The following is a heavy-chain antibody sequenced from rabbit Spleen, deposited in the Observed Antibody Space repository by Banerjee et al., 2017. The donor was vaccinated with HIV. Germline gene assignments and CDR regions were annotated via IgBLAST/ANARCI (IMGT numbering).Heavy chain of an antibody. Sequence: QEQLVESGGGLVRPEGSLKLSCKASGFSFSNKAVMCWVRQAPGKGLESIACIYAGSSSSTYYASWARGRFTISKTSSTTVTLQMTSLTVADTATYFCARDRADSSGWYYGMDLWGPGTLVTVS. J-gene: IGHJ6*01. CDR3: ARDRADSSGWYYGMDL. D-gene: IGHD4-1*01. CDR1: GFSFSNKAV. V-gene: IGHV1S45*01. CDR2: IYAGSSSST.